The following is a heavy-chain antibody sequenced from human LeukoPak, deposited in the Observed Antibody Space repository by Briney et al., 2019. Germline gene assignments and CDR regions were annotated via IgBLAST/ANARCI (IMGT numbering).Heavy chain of an antibody. D-gene: IGHD1-26*01. Sequence: GGSLRLSCAASGFTFSSYSMNWVSQAPGKGLEWVSYISSSSSIYYADSVKGRFTISRDNAKNSLYLQMKSLRDEDTAVYYCAKDSGSELLGFDYWGQGTLVTVSS. CDR3: AKDSGSELLGFDY. V-gene: IGHV3-48*02. J-gene: IGHJ4*02. CDR2: ISSSSSI. CDR1: GFTFSSYS.